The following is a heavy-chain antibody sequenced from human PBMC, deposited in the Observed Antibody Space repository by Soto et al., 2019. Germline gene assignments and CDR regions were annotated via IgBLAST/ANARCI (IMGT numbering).Heavy chain of an antibody. CDR3: ARLWFGEPVDY. V-gene: IGHV4-59*08. J-gene: IGHJ4*02. CDR2: IYYSGST. Sequence: PSETLSLTCTVSGGSISSYYWSWIRQPPGKGLEWTGYIYYSGSTNYNPSLKSRVTISVDTSKNQFSLKLSSVTAADTAVYYCARLWFGEPVDYWGQGTLVTVSS. D-gene: IGHD3-10*01. CDR1: GGSISSYY.